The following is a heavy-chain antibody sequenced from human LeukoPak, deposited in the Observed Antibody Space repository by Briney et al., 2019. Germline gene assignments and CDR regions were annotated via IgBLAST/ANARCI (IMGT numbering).Heavy chain of an antibody. CDR1: GYTFTGYY. J-gene: IGHJ5*02. V-gene: IGHV1-2*02. Sequence: GASVKVSCKASGYTFTGYYMHWVRQAPGQGLEWMGWINPNSGGTNYAQKFRGRVTMTRDTSISTAYMELSRLRSDDTAVYYCARDFGVGATILWFDPWGQGTLVTVSS. CDR2: INPNSGGT. D-gene: IGHD1-26*01. CDR3: ARDFGVGATILWFDP.